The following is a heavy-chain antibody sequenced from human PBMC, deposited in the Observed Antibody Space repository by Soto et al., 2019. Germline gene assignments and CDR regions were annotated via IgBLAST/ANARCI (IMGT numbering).Heavy chain of an antibody. CDR3: AKGRGGSGSLPPRVDF. V-gene: IGHV3-23*01. J-gene: IGHJ4*02. CDR2: IRGGGGTT. CDR1: GFTFNNYA. Sequence: EVQLLESGGGLVQPGGSLRLSCAASGFTFNNYAMTWVRQAPGKGLEWVSAIRGGGGTTSYADSVKGRFTVSRDGSKNTLYLQMSSLRAEDTALYYCAKGRGGSGSLPPRVDFWGQGTLVTVSS. D-gene: IGHD3-10*01.